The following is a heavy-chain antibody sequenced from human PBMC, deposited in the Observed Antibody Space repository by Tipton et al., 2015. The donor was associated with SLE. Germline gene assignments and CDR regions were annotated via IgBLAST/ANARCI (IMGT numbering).Heavy chain of an antibody. D-gene: IGHD5-18*01. CDR2: INHSGST. CDR3: ARGLGYSYGWKGWFDP. J-gene: IGHJ5*02. Sequence: TLSLTCTVSGGSISSYYWSWIRQPPGKGLEWIGEINHSGSTNYNPSPKSRVTISVDTAKNQFSVKLSSVTAADTAVYYCARGLGYSYGWKGWFDPWGQGTLVTVSS. V-gene: IGHV4-34*01. CDR1: GGSISSYY.